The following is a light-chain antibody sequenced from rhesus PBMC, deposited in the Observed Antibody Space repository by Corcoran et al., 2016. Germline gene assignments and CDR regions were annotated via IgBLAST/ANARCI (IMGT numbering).Light chain of an antibody. CDR3: LHYTSSPLT. CDR2: EAS. V-gene: IGKV1-22*01. Sequence: DIQMTQSPSSLSASVGDTVTITCRASQSISSWLDWYQQKPGKAPKLLIYEASTLQSGVPSRFSGSGSGTDFTITISSLQPEDFATYYCLHYTSSPLTFGGGTKVELK. CDR1: QSISSW. J-gene: IGKJ4*01.